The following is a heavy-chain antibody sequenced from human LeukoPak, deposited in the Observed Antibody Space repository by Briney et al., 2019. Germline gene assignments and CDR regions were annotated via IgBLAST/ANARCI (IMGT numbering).Heavy chain of an antibody. CDR1: GFTFSSYA. Sequence: GGSLRLSCAASGFTFSSYAMSWVRQAPGKGLEWVSAISGSGGSTYYADSVKGRFTISRDNSKNTLYLQMNSLRAEDTAVYYWPKNLGVKIAAAGTWGQGTLVTASS. J-gene: IGHJ4*02. V-gene: IGHV3-23*01. D-gene: IGHD6-13*01. CDR2: ISGSGGST. CDR3: PKNLGVKIAAAGT.